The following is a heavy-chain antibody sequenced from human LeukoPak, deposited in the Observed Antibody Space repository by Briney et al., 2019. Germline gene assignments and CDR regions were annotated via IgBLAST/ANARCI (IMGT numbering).Heavy chain of an antibody. CDR2: ISGSGGST. Sequence: GGSLRLSCAASGFTFSSYAVSWVRQARGEGLEWVSAISGSGGSTYYADSVKGRFTISRDNSKNTLYLQMNSLRAEDTAVYYCARDGYSSSWYALDYWGQGTLVTVSS. V-gene: IGHV3-23*01. CDR1: GFTFSSYA. D-gene: IGHD6-13*01. J-gene: IGHJ4*02. CDR3: ARDGYSSSWYALDY.